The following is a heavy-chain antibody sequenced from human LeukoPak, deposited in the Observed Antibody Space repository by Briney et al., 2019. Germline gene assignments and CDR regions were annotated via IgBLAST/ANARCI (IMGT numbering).Heavy chain of an antibody. CDR2: IYPGDSDT. V-gene: IGHV5-51*01. CDR3: ASSKYYYDSSGPCDY. J-gene: IGHJ4*02. Sequence: GESLKISCQGSGYSFTSYWIGWVRQMPGKGLEWMGIIYPGDSDTRYSPSFQGQVTISADKSISTAYLQWSSLKASDTAMYYCASSKYYYDSSGPCDYWGQGTLVTVSS. D-gene: IGHD3-22*01. CDR1: GYSFTSYW.